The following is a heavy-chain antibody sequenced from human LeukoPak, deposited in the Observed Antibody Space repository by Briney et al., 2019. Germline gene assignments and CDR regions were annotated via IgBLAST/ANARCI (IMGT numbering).Heavy chain of an antibody. V-gene: IGHV3-21*01. J-gene: IGHJ4*02. CDR3: ARGAPGIAVAGTCFDY. Sequence: PGGSLRLSCAASGFTFSSYSMNWVRQAPGKGLEWVSSISSSSSYIYYADSMKGRFTISSDNAKNSLYLQMNRLRAEDTAVYYCARGAPGIAVAGTCFDYWGQGTLVTVSS. D-gene: IGHD6-19*01. CDR2: ISSSSSYI. CDR1: GFTFSSYS.